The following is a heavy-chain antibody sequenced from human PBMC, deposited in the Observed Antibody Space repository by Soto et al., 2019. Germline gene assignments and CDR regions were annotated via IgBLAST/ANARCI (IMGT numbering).Heavy chain of an antibody. CDR2: IYYTGST. Sequence: PSETLSLTCTVSGGSIRGYYWVWIRQPPGKRLERIGYIYYTGSTDYSPSLKSRVTISVETSKNQFYLKLTSVTAADTAVYYCARAAAGTYGVFDYWGQGMLVT. CDR1: GGSIRGYY. J-gene: IGHJ4*02. D-gene: IGHD6-19*01. V-gene: IGHV4-59*01. CDR3: ARAAAGTYGVFDY.